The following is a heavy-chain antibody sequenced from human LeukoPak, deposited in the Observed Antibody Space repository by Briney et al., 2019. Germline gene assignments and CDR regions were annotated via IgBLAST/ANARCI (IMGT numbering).Heavy chain of an antibody. J-gene: IGHJ5*02. CDR2: IYHSGRT. V-gene: IGHV4-38-2*02. CDR1: GYSISSGYY. D-gene: IGHD1-26*01. CDR3: ARLKWGLSNWFDP. Sequence: SETLSLTCTVSGYSISSGYYWGWIRQPPGKGLEWIGSIYHSGRTYYNPSLKSRVTILVDTSKNQFSLKLSSVTAADTAVYYCARLKWGLSNWFDPWGQGTLVTVSS.